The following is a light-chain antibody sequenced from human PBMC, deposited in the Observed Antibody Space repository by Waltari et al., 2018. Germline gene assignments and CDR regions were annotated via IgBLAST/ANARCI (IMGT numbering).Light chain of an antibody. CDR2: KAS. V-gene: IGKV1-5*03. CDR1: QSISHW. CDR3: QQYNSYSLLT. J-gene: IGKJ4*01. Sequence: DIQLTQSTSTLSASVGDRLHITCRASQSISHWLAWYQQKPGKAPKLLIYKASTLESEVPSRFSGSGSGTEFTLTIISLQPDDFATYYCQQYNSYSLLTFGGGTKVEIK.